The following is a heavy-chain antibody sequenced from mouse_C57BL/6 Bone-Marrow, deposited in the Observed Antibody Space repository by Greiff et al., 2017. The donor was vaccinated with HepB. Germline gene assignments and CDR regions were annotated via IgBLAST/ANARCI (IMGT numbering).Heavy chain of an antibody. D-gene: IGHD2-3*01. Sequence: DVQLQESGGGLVKPGGSLKLSCAASGFTFSDYGMHWVRQAPEKGLEWVAYISSGSSTIYYADTVKGRFTISRDNAKNTLFLQMTSLRSEDTAMYYCARGMGYFDVWGTGTTVTVSS. J-gene: IGHJ1*03. CDR3: ARGMGYFDV. CDR1: GFTFSDYG. V-gene: IGHV5-17*01. CDR2: ISSGSSTI.